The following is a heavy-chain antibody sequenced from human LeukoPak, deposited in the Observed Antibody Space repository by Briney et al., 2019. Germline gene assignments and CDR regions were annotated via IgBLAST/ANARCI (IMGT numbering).Heavy chain of an antibody. D-gene: IGHD3-22*01. CDR3: ARDRRPSGYYDSSGYLNWFDP. V-gene: IGHV1-2*02. CDR1: GYTFTGYY. J-gene: IGHJ5*02. Sequence: ASVKVSCKASGYTFTGYYMHWVRQAPGQGLEWMGWINPNSGGTNYAQKFQGRVTMTRDTSISTAYMELSRLRSEDTAVYYCARDRRPSGYYDSSGYLNWFDPWGQGTLVTVSS. CDR2: INPNSGGT.